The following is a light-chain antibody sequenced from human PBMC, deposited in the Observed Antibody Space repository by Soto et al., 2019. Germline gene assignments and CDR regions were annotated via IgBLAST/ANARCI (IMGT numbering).Light chain of an antibody. J-gene: IGKJ1*01. Sequence: EIVLTQSPGTLSLSPGERATLSCRASQSVSSNYLAWYQQKPGQAPRLLVYGASSRATGIPDRFSGSGSGTDFTLTITSLEHEDFAVYYCQQYGDSQTFGQGTKVDI. CDR2: GAS. CDR3: QQYGDSQT. CDR1: QSVSSNY. V-gene: IGKV3-20*01.